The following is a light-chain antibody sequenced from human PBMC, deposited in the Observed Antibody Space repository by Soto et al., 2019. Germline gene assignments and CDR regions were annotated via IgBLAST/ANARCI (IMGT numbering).Light chain of an antibody. J-gene: IGLJ3*02. V-gene: IGLV2-14*01. CDR2: EVS. Sequence: QSVLTQPASVSGSPGQSITISCSGTSSDVGNYNYVSWYQQHPGKAPKLMIYEVSNRPSGVSNRFSGSKSVNTASLTISGLQAEDEADYYCSSYTSSTLRWVFGGGTKLTVL. CDR3: SSYTSSTLRWV. CDR1: SSDVGNYNY.